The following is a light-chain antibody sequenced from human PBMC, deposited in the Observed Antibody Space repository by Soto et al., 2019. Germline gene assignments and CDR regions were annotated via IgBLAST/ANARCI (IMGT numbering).Light chain of an antibody. V-gene: IGKV1-5*03. J-gene: IGKJ3*01. CDR3: QQYNSYQFT. CDR1: QSISSW. Sequence: DIQMTQSPSTLSASVGDRVTITCRASQSISSWLAWYQQKPGKAPKLLIYKASSLESGVPSRFSGSGSGTEFTLTISSLQPDVFATYYCQQYNSYQFTFGPGTKVDIK. CDR2: KAS.